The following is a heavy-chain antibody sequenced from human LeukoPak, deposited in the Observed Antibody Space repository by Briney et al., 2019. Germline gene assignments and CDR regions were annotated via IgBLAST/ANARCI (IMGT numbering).Heavy chain of an antibody. J-gene: IGHJ1*01. CDR1: GGSISSSSYY. CDR3: ARHRPEGSYLLDS. V-gene: IGHV4-39*01. CDR2: IYYSGST. Sequence: PSESQSLTCTVSGGSISSSSYYWGWIRQPPGKGLEWIGSIYYSGSTYYNPSLKSRVTISVDTSKNQFSLKVTSVTAADTAVYYCARHRPEGSYLLDSWREGALVTVSS.